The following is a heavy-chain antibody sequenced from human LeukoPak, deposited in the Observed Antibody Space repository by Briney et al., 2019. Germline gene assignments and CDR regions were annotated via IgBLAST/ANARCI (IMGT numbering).Heavy chain of an antibody. CDR3: AKGQELDDGVFDS. CDR1: GFTFSSYG. D-gene: IGHD4-17*01. Sequence: GGSLRLSCAASGFTFSSYGMSWVRQAPGKELEWVSGISGSGDTTYYADSVKGRFTISRDNSKNTLYLQMNSLRAEDTAIYYCAKGQELDDGVFDSWGQGALVTVSS. V-gene: IGHV3-23*01. J-gene: IGHJ4*02. CDR2: ISGSGDTT.